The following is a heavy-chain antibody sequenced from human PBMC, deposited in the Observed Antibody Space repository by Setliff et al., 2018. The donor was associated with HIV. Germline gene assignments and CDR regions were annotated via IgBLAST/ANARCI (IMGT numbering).Heavy chain of an antibody. J-gene: IGHJ4*02. CDR2: ISGHTINV. V-gene: IGHV3-23*01. CDR1: GFDFSSHA. Sequence: LRLSCAASGFDFSSHAMSWVRQAPGKGLEWLSVISGHTINVYYADSVKGRFTISRDNSKNTLYLQMNSLRAEDTAVYYCAKGFGEAVAANYWGQGTLVTVSS. D-gene: IGHD6-19*01. CDR3: AKGFGEAVAANY.